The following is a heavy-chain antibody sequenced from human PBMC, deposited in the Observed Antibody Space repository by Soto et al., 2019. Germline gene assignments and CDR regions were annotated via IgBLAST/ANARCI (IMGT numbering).Heavy chain of an antibody. CDR2: IIPIFGTA. Sequence: QVQLVQSGAEVKKPGSSVKVSCKASGGSFSSYAISWVRQAPGQGLEWMGGIIPIFGTANYTQKFQGRVTITADESTSTAYMELSSLRSEDTAVYYCARVPNRFLEWPGGDYWGQGTLVTVSS. CDR1: GGSFSSYA. CDR3: ARVPNRFLEWPGGDY. J-gene: IGHJ4*02. D-gene: IGHD3-3*01. V-gene: IGHV1-69*12.